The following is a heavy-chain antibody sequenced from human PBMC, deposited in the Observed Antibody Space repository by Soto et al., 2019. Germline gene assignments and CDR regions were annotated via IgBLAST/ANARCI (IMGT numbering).Heavy chain of an antibody. D-gene: IGHD6-19*01. CDR3: LRSSSGWENRFSL. CDR2: ISSSSTTK. Sequence: GGSLRLSCAASGFTFNSYSMNWVRQAPGKGLEWVSYISSSSTTKYYTDSVKGRFTISRDNAKNSLYLQMNSLRDDDTAVYYFLRSSSGWENRFSLWGQGSSVTVSS. CDR1: GFTFNSYS. V-gene: IGHV3-48*02. J-gene: IGHJ4*02.